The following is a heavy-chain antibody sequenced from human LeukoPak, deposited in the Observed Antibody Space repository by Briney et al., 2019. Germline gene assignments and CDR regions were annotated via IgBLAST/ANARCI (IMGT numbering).Heavy chain of an antibody. CDR1: GGSISTSTW. CDR3: ARAYSSSYYYYYMDV. Sequence: SGTLSLTCAVSGGSISTSTWWSWVRQPPGKGLEWIGYIYYSGSTNYNPSLKSRVTISVDTSKNQLSLRLSSVTAADTAVYYCARAYSSSYYYYYMDVWGNGTTVTVSS. J-gene: IGHJ6*03. D-gene: IGHD6-6*01. CDR2: IYYSGST. V-gene: IGHV4-4*02.